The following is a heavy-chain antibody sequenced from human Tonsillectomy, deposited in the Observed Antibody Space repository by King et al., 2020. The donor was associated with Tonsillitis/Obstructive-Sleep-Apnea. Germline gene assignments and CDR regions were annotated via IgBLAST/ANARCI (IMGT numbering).Heavy chain of an antibody. CDR1: GLSVMTNY. V-gene: IGHV3-53*01. CDR2: IYAGGST. D-gene: IGHD5-24*01. CDR3: ASGKTWLSS. Sequence: VQLVESGGGLIQPGGSLRLSCAASGLSVMTNYMTWVRQAPGKGLEWVSVIYAGGSTNYADSVTGRFTISRDYSKNTVDLQMKSLRAEDTAVYYCASGKTWLSSWGQGTLVTVSS. J-gene: IGHJ4*02.